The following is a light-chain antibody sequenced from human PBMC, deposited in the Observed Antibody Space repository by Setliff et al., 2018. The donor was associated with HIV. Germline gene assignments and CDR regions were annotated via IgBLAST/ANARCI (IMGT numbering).Light chain of an antibody. J-gene: IGLJ3*02. CDR2: DVS. CDR1: RSDVGNTLY. Sequence: QSALTQPASVSGSPGQSITISCTGSRSDVGNTLYVSWYQQRPGKAPKLIIYDVSDRPSGVSNRFSGSKSGNTASLTISGLQAEDEADYYCTSYTYRAHWVFGGGTKVTVL. V-gene: IGLV2-14*01. CDR3: TSYTYRAHWV.